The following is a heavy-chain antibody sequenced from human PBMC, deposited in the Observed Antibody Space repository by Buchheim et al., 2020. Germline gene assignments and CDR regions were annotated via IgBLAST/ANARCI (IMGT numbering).Heavy chain of an antibody. Sequence: EVQLAESGGGLVQPGGSLRLSCVASGFTFKNYNMNWVRQAPGKGLEWVAYISGGGRPLFYADSVKCRFTISRDNARNSMYLPIDSLRAEDTAVYFCARGRASYHFDYWGQGTL. CDR2: ISGGGRPL. CDR1: GFTFKNYN. D-gene: IGHD2-21*01. J-gene: IGHJ4*02. CDR3: ARGRASYHFDY. V-gene: IGHV3-48*01.